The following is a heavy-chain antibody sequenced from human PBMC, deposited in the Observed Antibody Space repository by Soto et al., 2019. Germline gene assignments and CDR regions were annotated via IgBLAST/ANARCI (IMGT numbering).Heavy chain of an antibody. CDR2: ISYTGRT. CDR3: AREWGLLPYYVMNV. D-gene: IGHD7-27*01. V-gene: IGHV4-61*03. Sequence: SETLSLTCIVCGDPVTSGSYYWTWLRQPPGKGLEWIGYISYTGRTKYNPSLQSRVTISVDTSKNDFSLNLSSVTAADTAVYFCAREWGLLPYYVMNVWGHGTAVTVSS. J-gene: IGHJ6*02. CDR1: GDPVTSGSYY.